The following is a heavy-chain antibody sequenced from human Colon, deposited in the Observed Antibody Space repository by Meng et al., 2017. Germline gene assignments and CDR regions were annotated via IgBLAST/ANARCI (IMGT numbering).Heavy chain of an antibody. Sequence: QITLKESGPTLVKSTQTLTLTCSISGSALSGVTVDWIPQPPGEALGCLAVIYWDDDKHYRPSLESRLTITKDTSKNQVVLTMTNVDPGDTATYYCARARELCGRPLPSPFEYWGPGNLVTVSS. CDR2: IYWDDDK. CDR1: GSALSGVT. CDR3: ARARELCGRPLPSPFEY. V-gene: IGHV2-5*02. J-gene: IGHJ4*02. D-gene: IGHD1-26*01.